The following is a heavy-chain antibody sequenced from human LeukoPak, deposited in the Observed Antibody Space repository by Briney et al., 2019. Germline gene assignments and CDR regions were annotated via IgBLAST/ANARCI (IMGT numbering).Heavy chain of an antibody. V-gene: IGHV1-46*01. Sequence: ASVKVSCKASGYTFTSYYMHWVRRAPGQGLEWMGIISPSGGSTNYAQKFQGRVTITADKSTSTAYMELSSLRSEDTAVYYCARAKDAAGVDYWGQGTLVTVSS. CDR1: GYTFTSYY. D-gene: IGHD6-13*01. CDR2: ISPSGGST. CDR3: ARAKDAAGVDY. J-gene: IGHJ4*02.